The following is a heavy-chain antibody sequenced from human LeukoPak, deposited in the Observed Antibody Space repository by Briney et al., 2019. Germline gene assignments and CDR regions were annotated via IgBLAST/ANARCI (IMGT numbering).Heavy chain of an antibody. J-gene: IGHJ6*03. Sequence: PGGSLRLSCAASGFTVSSNYMSWVRQAPGKGLEWVSAISGSGGSTYYADSVKGRFTISRDNSKNTLYLQMNSLRAEDTAVYYCAKEGFYCSGGSCCSFYYYYMDVWGKGTTVTVSS. CDR2: ISGSGGST. V-gene: IGHV3-23*01. D-gene: IGHD2-15*01. CDR1: GFTVSSNY. CDR3: AKEGFYCSGGSCCSFYYYYMDV.